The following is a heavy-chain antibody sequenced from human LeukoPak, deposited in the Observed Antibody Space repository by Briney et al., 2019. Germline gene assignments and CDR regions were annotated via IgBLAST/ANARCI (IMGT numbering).Heavy chain of an antibody. J-gene: IGHJ2*01. V-gene: IGHV4-4*07. CDR2: IYTSGST. D-gene: IGHD6-19*01. CDR3: ARRGNSSGWYYWYFDL. Sequence: SETLSLTCTVSGGSISSYYWSWIRQPAGKGLEWIGRIYTSGSTNYNPSLKSRVTMSVDTSKNQFSLKLSSVTAADTAVYYCARRGNSSGWYYWYFDLWGRGTLVTVSS. CDR1: GGSISSYY.